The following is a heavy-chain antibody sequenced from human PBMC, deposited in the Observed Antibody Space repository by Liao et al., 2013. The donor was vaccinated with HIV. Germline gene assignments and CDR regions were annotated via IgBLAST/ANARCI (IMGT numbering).Heavy chain of an antibody. CDR2: IIHSGGT. CDR3: ARGRLLAEYNIDV. Sequence: QLQQWGAGLVKPSETLSLTCAVNGGSFSGYSWSWIRQSPGTGLEWIGEIIHSGGTNYRPSLKSRVTISVDSSKKLFSLKLTSVTAADTAVYYCARGRLLAEYNIDVWGKGTTVIVSS. V-gene: IGHV4-34*01. CDR1: GGSFSGYS. J-gene: IGHJ6*03. D-gene: IGHD1-14*01.